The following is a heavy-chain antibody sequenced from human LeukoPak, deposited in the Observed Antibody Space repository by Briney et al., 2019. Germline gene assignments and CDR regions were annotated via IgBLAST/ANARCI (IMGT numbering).Heavy chain of an antibody. Sequence: PGGSLRLSCAASGFTFSSDWMSWVRQAPGMGLEWVANIKQDGSEKYYVDSVKGRFTISGDNAKNSLYLQMNSLRVEDTAVYYCARVLGQWLFYFDYWGQGTLVTVSS. CDR3: ARVLGQWLFYFDY. D-gene: IGHD6-19*01. CDR1: GFTFSSDW. V-gene: IGHV3-7*01. J-gene: IGHJ4*02. CDR2: IKQDGSEK.